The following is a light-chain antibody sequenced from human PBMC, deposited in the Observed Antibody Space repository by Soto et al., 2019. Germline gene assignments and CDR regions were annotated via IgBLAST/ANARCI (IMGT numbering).Light chain of an antibody. CDR1: SSNFGSNT. CDR3: AAWDDSLNGRGV. Sequence: QLVLTQPPSASGTPGQRVSISCSGSSSNFGSNTVNWYQQLPGTAPKLLIYRNNQRPSGVPDRFSGSKSGTSASLAISGLQSEDEADYYCAAWDDSLNGRGVFGGGTKLTVL. J-gene: IGLJ2*01. V-gene: IGLV1-44*01. CDR2: RNN.